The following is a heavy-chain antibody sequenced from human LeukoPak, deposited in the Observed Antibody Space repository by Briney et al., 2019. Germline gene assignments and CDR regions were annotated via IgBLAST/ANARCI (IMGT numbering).Heavy chain of an antibody. CDR2: ISSRSSTK. D-gene: IGHD3-22*01. CDR1: GFTFSNYN. Sequence: PGGSLRLSCAASGFTFSNYNMNWVRQAPGKGLEWASYISSRSSTKYYADSVKGRFTISRDNAKNSLYLQMNSLRAEDTAVYYCASSTYSYDSSAPWGQGTLVTVSS. CDR3: ASSTYSYDSSAP. V-gene: IGHV3-48*01. J-gene: IGHJ5*02.